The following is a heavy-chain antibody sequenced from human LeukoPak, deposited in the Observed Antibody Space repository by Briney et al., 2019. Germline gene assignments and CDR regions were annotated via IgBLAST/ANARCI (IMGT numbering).Heavy chain of an antibody. Sequence: PGGSLRLSCAASGFTFSSYWMSWVRQAPGKGLEWVSVIYSGGSTYDADSVKGRFTISRDNSKNTLYLQMNSLRAEDTAVYYCARVLWFGESYYFDYWGQGTLVTVSS. CDR2: IYSGGST. V-gene: IGHV3-53*01. CDR1: GFTFSSYW. D-gene: IGHD3-10*01. J-gene: IGHJ4*02. CDR3: ARVLWFGESYYFDY.